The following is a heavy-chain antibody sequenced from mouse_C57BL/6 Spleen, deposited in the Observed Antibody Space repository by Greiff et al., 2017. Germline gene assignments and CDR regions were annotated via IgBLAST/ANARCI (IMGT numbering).Heavy chain of an antibody. J-gene: IGHJ3*01. CDR1: GYAFSSSW. Sequence: VQLQLSGPELVKPGASVKISCKASGYAFSSSWMNWVKQRPGKGLEWIGRIYPGDGATNYNGKFKGKATLTADKSSSTAYMQLSSLTSEDSAVYFCARQRPSWFAYWGQGTLVTVSA. V-gene: IGHV1-82*01. CDR3: ARQRPSWFAY. CDR2: IYPGDGAT.